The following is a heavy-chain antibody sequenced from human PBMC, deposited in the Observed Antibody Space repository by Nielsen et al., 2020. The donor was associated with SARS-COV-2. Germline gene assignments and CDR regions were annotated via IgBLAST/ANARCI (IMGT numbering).Heavy chain of an antibody. CDR3: AREWEDYDSSGFDY. CDR1: GFTFRTYA. V-gene: IGHV3-30-3*01. J-gene: IGHJ4*02. CDR2: ISFDGTTK. Sequence: GGSLRLSSAASGFTFRTYAMHWVRQAPGKGLEWVAIISFDGTTKYNEDSVKGRFTISRDNSKNTLYLQMKSLRAEDTAVYYCAREWEDYDSSGFDYWGQGTLVTVSS. D-gene: IGHD3-22*01.